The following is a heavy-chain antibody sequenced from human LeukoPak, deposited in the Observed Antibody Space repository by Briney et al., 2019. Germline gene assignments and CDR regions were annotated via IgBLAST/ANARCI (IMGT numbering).Heavy chain of an antibody. CDR1: GGSFSAYY. D-gene: IGHD6-13*01. Sequence: SETLSLTCAVSGGSFSAYYWTWIRQAPGKGLEWIGEINHSGSTNYSPSLKSRVTLSVDTSKKQFSLKLRSVTAADTAVYYCARGVYIAAAQYGYWGQGTLVTVSS. CDR3: ARGVYIAAAQYGY. J-gene: IGHJ4*02. CDR2: INHSGST. V-gene: IGHV4-34*01.